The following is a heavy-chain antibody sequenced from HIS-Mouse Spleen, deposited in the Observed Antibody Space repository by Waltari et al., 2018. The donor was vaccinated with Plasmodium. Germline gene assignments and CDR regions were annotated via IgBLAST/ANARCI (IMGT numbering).Heavy chain of an antibody. CDR3: ASSGSGSYYY. CDR2: INHSGST. V-gene: IGHV4-34*01. CDR1: GRSFSGYY. D-gene: IGHD3-10*01. Sequence: QVQLHQWGAGRLKLSETLSLTFAVYGRSFSGYYWSCIRQHPGKGLEWIGEINHSGSTNYNPSLKSRVTISVDTSKHHFSLKLSSVTAADSAVYSCASSGSGSYYYWGQGTLVTVSS. J-gene: IGHJ4*02.